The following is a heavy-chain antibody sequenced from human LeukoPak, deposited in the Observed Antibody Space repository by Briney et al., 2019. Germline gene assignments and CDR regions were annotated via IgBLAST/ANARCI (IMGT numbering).Heavy chain of an antibody. D-gene: IGHD2-2*02. Sequence: SETLSLTCTVSGGSIGSSSYYWGWIRQPPGKGLEWIGNIYYSGSTYYNPSLNSRVTISVDTSKNQFSLKLNSVTAADTAVYYCAGGSKDIVVVPAAIRAFDIWGQGTMVTVSS. J-gene: IGHJ3*02. CDR1: GGSIGSSSYY. V-gene: IGHV4-39*01. CDR3: AGGSKDIVVVPAAIRAFDI. CDR2: IYYSGST.